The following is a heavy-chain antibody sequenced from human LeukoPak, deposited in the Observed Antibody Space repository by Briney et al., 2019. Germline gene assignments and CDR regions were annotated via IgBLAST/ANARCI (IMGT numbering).Heavy chain of an antibody. CDR2: ITNSGNSK. CDR1: EFTYSSYS. V-gene: IGHV3-48*01. D-gene: IGHD3-22*01. CDR3: ARTRSSGYSTFDY. J-gene: IGHJ4*02. Sequence: GGSLRLSCAASEFTYSSYSMNWVRQAPGKGLEWVSYITNSGNSKSYADSVKGRFTISRDNTKNSLYLQMNGLRAEDTAVYYCARTRSSGYSTFDYWGQGILVTVSS.